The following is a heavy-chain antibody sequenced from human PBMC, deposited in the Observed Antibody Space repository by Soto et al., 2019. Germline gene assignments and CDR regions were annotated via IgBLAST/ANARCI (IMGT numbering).Heavy chain of an antibody. CDR1: GGSISSYY. Sequence: SETLSLTCTVSGGSISSYYWSWIRQPPGKGLEWIGYIYYSGSTNYNPSLKSRVTISVDTSKNQFSLKLSSVTAADTAVYYCARDRGRIAVAGPGLYYYYGMDVWGQGTTVTV. V-gene: IGHV4-59*01. J-gene: IGHJ6*02. CDR2: IYYSGST. D-gene: IGHD6-19*01. CDR3: ARDRGRIAVAGPGLYYYYGMDV.